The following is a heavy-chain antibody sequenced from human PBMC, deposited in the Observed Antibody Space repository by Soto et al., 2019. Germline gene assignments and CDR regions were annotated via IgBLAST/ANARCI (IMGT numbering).Heavy chain of an antibody. D-gene: IGHD1-26*01. Sequence: SETLSLTCAVYGGSFSGYYWSWIRQPPGKGLEWIGEINHSGSTNYNPSLKSRVTISVDTSKNQFSLKLSSVTAADTAVYYCARDQSYNRYYYYYYGMDVWGQGTTVTVSS. CDR2: INHSGST. V-gene: IGHV4-34*01. CDR3: ARDQSYNRYYYYYYGMDV. J-gene: IGHJ6*02. CDR1: GGSFSGYY.